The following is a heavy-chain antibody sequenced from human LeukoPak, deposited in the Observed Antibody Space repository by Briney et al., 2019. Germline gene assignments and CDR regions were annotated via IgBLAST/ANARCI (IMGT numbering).Heavy chain of an antibody. V-gene: IGHV5-51*01. D-gene: IGHD6-13*01. CDR2: IYPGDSDT. J-gene: IGHJ4*02. Sequence: GESLKISCKGSGYSFASYWIGWVRQMPGKGLEWMVIIYPGDSDTRYSPSFQGQVTISADKSISTAYLQWSSLKASDTAIYYCARRASSWWFDYWGQGTLVTVSS. CDR1: GYSFASYW. CDR3: ARRASSWWFDY.